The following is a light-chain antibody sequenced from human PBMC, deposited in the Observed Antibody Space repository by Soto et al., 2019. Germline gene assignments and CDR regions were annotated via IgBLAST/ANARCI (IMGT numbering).Light chain of an antibody. CDR2: DTS. CDR1: TRAVTSGHY. CDR3: LLSYSGARSVV. Sequence: QTVVTQEPSLTVSPGGTVTLTCGSSTRAVTSGHYPYWFQQKPGQAPRTLIYDTSNKHSWTPARFSGSLLGGKAALTLSGAQPEDEAEYYCLLSYSGARSVVFGGGTKLTVL. J-gene: IGLJ2*01. V-gene: IGLV7-46*01.